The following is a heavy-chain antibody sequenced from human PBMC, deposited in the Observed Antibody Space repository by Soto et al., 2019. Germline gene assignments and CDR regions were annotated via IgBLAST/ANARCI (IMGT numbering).Heavy chain of an antibody. CDR1: GYTFTGYY. V-gene: IGHV1-2*04. Sequence: ASVKVSCRASGYTFTGYYRHWVRQAPGQGLEWMGWINPNSGGTNYAQKFQGWVTMTRDTSISTAYMELSRLRSDDTAVYYCARAVVYEEAMHVSGQWTTLAFCS. D-gene: IGHD2-8*02. J-gene: IGHJ6*02. CDR2: INPNSGGT. CDR3: ARAVVYEEAMHV.